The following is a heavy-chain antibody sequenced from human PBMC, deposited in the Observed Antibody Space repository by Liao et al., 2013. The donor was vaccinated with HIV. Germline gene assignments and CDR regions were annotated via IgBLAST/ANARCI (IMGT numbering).Heavy chain of an antibody. CDR3: ARGLPAIDH. Sequence: QVQLQESGPGLAKPSETLSLTCTVSGGSISTYYLSWIRQPAGKGLEWIGRIYTSGTTNYNPSLKSRVTISVDTSKNQFSLRLSSVTAADTAVYYCARGLPAIDHWGRGTRRSPSPQ. J-gene: IGHJ4*02. V-gene: IGHV4-4*07. CDR1: GGSISTYY. CDR2: IYTSGTT.